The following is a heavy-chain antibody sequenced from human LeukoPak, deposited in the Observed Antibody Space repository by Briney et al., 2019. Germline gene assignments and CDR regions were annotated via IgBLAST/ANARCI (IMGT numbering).Heavy chain of an antibody. D-gene: IGHD3-22*01. J-gene: IGHJ4*02. Sequence: GGSLRLSCTASGFTFGDHAMSWVRQAPGKGLEWVANIKQDGSEKYYVDSVKGRFTISRDNAKNSLYLQMNSLRAEDTAVYYCASPLLDYYDSSGYYSQIDYWGQGTLVTVSS. CDR1: GFTFGDHA. CDR3: ASPLLDYYDSSGYYSQIDY. CDR2: IKQDGSEK. V-gene: IGHV3-7*01.